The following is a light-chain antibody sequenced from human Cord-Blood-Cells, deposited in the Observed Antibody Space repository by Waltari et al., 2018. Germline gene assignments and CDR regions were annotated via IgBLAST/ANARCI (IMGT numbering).Light chain of an antibody. J-gene: IGLJ1*01. CDR3: SSYTGSSTYV. CDR1: SSDVGGYNY. V-gene: IGLV2-14*01. Sequence: QSALTQPASVSGSPGQSITISCTGTSSDVGGYNYVSWYQQHPGKAPKLMIYDVSKRTSGVSNRCSGSKSGNTASLTISGLQAEDEADYYCSSYTGSSTYVFGTGTKVTVL. CDR2: DVS.